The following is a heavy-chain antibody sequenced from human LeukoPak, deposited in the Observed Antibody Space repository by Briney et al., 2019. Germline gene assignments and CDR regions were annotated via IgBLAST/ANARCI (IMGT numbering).Heavy chain of an antibody. CDR3: ARRAARSPYFDY. CDR1: GFTFSDYY. J-gene: IGHJ4*02. V-gene: IGHV3-11*04. CDR2: ISSSASTI. D-gene: IGHD6-6*01. Sequence: GGSLRLSCAASGFTFSDYYMNWIRQAPGKGLEWVSYISSSASTIYYADSVKGRFTISRDNAKNSLFLQMNSLRAEDTAVYYCARRAARSPYFDYWGQGIRVTVSS.